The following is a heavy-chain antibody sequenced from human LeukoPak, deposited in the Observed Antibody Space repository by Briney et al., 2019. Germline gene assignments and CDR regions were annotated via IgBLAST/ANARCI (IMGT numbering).Heavy chain of an antibody. Sequence: GGSLRLSCAASGFTFDDYGMSWVRQAPGKGLEWVSGINWNGGSTGYADSVKGRFTISRDNAKNSLYLQMNSLRAEDTALYYCERGSYYYDSSGYPFDYWGQETLVTVSS. V-gene: IGHV3-20*04. CDR1: GFTFDDYG. CDR2: INWNGGST. J-gene: IGHJ4*02. CDR3: ERGSYYYDSSGYPFDY. D-gene: IGHD3-22*01.